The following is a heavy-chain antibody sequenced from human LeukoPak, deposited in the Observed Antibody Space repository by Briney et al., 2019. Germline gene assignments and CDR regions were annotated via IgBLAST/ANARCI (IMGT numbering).Heavy chain of an antibody. D-gene: IGHD1-1*01. CDR2: ITDDEDT. Sequence: GGSLRLSCAASGFTLSSYWMTWVRQTPGKGLESVSVITDDEDTYYADSVKGRFTISRDNSQNTVFLQMNSLRVEDTAVYYCAKVDYWSPENYFDSWGQGTLVTVSS. V-gene: IGHV3-23*01. CDR3: AKVDYWSPENYFDS. CDR1: GFTLSSYW. J-gene: IGHJ4*02.